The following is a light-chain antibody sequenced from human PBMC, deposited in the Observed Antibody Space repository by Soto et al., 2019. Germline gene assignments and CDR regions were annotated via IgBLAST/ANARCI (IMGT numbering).Light chain of an antibody. CDR2: DAS. CDR3: LQDYNYPWT. Sequence: DIQMTQSPSTLSASVGDRITITCRASQSVSRRLAWYQQKPGEAPKLLIYDASSLESGVPSRFSGSGSGTDFTLTISSLQPEDFATYYCLQDYNYPWTFGQGTRWIS. CDR1: QSVSRR. J-gene: IGKJ1*01. V-gene: IGKV1-5*01.